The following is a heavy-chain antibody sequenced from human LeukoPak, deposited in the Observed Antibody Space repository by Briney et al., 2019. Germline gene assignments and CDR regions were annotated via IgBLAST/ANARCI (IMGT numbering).Heavy chain of an antibody. CDR3: AKDPLGYCSGGSCYSGDFDY. J-gene: IGHJ4*02. CDR1: GFTFSDYH. V-gene: IGHV3-11*04. Sequence: GGSLRLSCAASGFTFSDYHMSWIRQAPGKGLEWVSYISSSGGTISYADSVKGRFTISRDNAKNSLYLQMNSLRTEDTAVYYCAKDPLGYCSGGSCYSGDFDYWGQGTLVTVSS. D-gene: IGHD2-15*01. CDR2: ISSSGGTI.